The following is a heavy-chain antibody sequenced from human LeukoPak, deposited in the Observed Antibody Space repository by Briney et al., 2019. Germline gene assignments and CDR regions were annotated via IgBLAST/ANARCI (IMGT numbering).Heavy chain of an antibody. D-gene: IGHD3-16*01. J-gene: IGHJ4*02. V-gene: IGHV5-51*01. CDR3: ARQNDPYFFDY. CDR1: GYSFTSYW. CDR2: IYPGDSDT. Sequence: GESLKISCKGSGYSFTSYWIGWVRQMPGKGLEWMGIIYPGDSDTRYSPSFQGQVTISADKSINTAYLQWSSLEASDTAIYYCARQNDPYFFDYWGQGTLVTVSS.